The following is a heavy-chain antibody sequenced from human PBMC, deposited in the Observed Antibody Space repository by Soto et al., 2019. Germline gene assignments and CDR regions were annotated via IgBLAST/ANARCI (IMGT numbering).Heavy chain of an antibody. CDR2: INPSGGST. CDR3: ARGGITMVRLHDYYGMDV. D-gene: IGHD3-10*01. Sequence: ASVKVSCKASGYTFTSYYMHWVRQAPGQGLEWMGIINPSGGSTSYAQKFQGRVTMTRDTSTSTVYMELSSLRSEDTAVYYCARGGITMVRLHDYYGMDVWGQGTTVTVS. J-gene: IGHJ6*02. CDR1: GYTFTSYY. V-gene: IGHV1-46*01.